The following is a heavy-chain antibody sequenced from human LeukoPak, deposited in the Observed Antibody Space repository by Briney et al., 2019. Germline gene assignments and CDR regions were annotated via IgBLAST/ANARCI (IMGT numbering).Heavy chain of an antibody. Sequence: GRSLRLSCAASGFTFSSYGMHWVRQAPGKGLEWVAVIWYDGSNKYYADSVKGRFTISRDNSKNTLYLQMNSLRAEDTAVYYCARTPNYGGSGGCVYWGQGTLVTVSS. D-gene: IGHD4-23*01. J-gene: IGHJ4*02. CDR2: IWYDGSNK. CDR3: ARTPNYGGSGGCVY. CDR1: GFTFSSYG. V-gene: IGHV3-33*01.